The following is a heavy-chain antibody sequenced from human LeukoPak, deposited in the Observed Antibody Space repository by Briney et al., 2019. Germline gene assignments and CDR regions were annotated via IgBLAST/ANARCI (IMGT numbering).Heavy chain of an antibody. J-gene: IGHJ3*01. D-gene: IGHD5-24*01. CDR1: GDSVVSNSTA. CDR3: ARGGQGDGYSADEAFDL. Sequence: SQTLSLTCVISGDSVVSNSTACNWIRQSPSRGLEWLGRTYYRSKWYTDYAVSVKSRITINPDTSKNQFSLQLNSVTHEDTAVYYCARGGQGDGYSADEAFDLWGQGTMVTVS. CDR2: TYYRSKWYT. V-gene: IGHV6-1*01.